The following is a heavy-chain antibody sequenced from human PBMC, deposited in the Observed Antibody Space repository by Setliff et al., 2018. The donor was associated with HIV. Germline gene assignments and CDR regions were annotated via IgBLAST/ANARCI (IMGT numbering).Heavy chain of an antibody. CDR3: VMNGWYSLEY. Sequence: PSETLSLTCNVSGASISSYYWTWIRQSPGNRLEWLGYTTDSGNTNYNPSLRRRVTISADTSKNQVSLRLRSVTAADTAIYYCVMNGWYSLEYWGQGMLVTVSS. D-gene: IGHD6-19*01. CDR2: TTDSGNT. J-gene: IGHJ4*02. CDR1: GASISSYY. V-gene: IGHV4-59*01.